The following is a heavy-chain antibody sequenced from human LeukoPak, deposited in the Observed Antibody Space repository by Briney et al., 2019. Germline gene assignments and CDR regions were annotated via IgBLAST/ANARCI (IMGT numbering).Heavy chain of an antibody. V-gene: IGHV4-34*01. J-gene: IGHJ4*02. D-gene: IGHD3-10*01. Sequence: SETLSLTCAVYGGSFSGNYWSWIRQPPGKGLEWIGEINHSGSTNYNPSLKSRVNISVDTSKIQFSLKLSSVTAADTAVYYCARAKNYSSLRSDYWGQGTLVTVSS. CDR1: GGSFSGNY. CDR3: ARAKNYSSLRSDY. CDR2: INHSGST.